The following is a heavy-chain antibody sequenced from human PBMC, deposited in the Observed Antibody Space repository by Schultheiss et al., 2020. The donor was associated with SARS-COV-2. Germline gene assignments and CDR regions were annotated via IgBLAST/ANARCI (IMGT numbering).Heavy chain of an antibody. D-gene: IGHD7-27*01. J-gene: IGHJ4*02. V-gene: IGHV1-18*01. CDR1: GYTFTSYD. Sequence: ASVKVSCKASGYTFTSYDINWVRQAPGQGLEWMGWINPNSGGTNYGKKFQGGVTMTTDTSTSTAYMELRSLRSDDTAVYYCARMGILEYWGQGTLVTVSS. CDR3: ARMGILEY. CDR2: INPNSGGT.